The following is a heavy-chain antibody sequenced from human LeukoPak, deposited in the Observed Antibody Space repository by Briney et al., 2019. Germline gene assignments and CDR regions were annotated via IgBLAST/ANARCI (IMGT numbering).Heavy chain of an antibody. J-gene: IGHJ4*02. CDR1: GFTFSSYA. D-gene: IGHD3-16*01. CDR3: AKVLSRRNYDVYYFDY. V-gene: IGHV3-23*01. Sequence: GGSLRLSCAASGFTFSSYAMSWVRQAPGKGLEWVSAITGSGGSTYYADSVKGRFTISRDNSKNTLYLQMNSLIAADTAVYYCAKVLSRRNYDVYYFDYWGQGTLVTVSS. CDR2: ITGSGGST.